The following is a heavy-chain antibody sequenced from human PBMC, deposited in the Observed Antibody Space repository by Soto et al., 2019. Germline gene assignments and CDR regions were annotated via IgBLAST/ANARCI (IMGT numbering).Heavy chain of an antibody. D-gene: IGHD2-2*01. V-gene: IGHV1-2*02. J-gene: IGHJ4*02. CDR2: INPNSGAT. CDR3: ARGKGDAGVVPTAYDY. Sequence: QVQLVQSGAEVKKPGASVKVSCKASGYTFSGYYLHWVRRAPGRGPEWMGWINPNSGATDSALKFLGRVTMTRVTSITTAYMELRRLRSDDTAVYFCARGKGDAGVVPTAYDYWGQGTPVTVSS. CDR1: GYTFSGYY.